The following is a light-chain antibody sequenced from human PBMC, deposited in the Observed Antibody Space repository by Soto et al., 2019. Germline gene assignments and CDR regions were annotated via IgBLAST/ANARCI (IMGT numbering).Light chain of an antibody. V-gene: IGKV1-5*03. Sequence: DIQMTQSPSTLSASVRHRVTITCPASQSISSWLAWYQQKPGKAPKLLIYKASSLENDVPSRFSGSGSGTKFTLTSSGLQPDDFATYYCQQYNSYWTFREGTKVEI. CDR1: QSISSW. J-gene: IGKJ1*01. CDR3: QQYNSYWT. CDR2: KAS.